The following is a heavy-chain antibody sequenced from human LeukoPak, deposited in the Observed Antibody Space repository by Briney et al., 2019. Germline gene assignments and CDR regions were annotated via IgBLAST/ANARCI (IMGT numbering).Heavy chain of an antibody. J-gene: IGHJ4*02. D-gene: IGHD4-23*01. Sequence: SQTLSLTCTVSGGSISSGGYYWSWIRQPPGKGLEWIGYIYHSGSTYYNPSLKSRVTISVDRSKNQFSLKLSSVTAADTAVYYCASKEATDGGNFDYWGQGTLVAVSS. CDR3: ASKEATDGGNFDY. V-gene: IGHV4-30-2*01. CDR1: GGSISSGGYY. CDR2: IYHSGST.